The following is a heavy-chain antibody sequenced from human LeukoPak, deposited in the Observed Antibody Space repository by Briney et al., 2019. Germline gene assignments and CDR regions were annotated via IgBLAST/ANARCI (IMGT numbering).Heavy chain of an antibody. V-gene: IGHV4-4*07. D-gene: IGHD2-2*01. J-gene: IGHJ6*02. CDR2: IYTSGST. CDR3: ARDGLGYQLPYYYYGMDV. CDR1: GGSFSGYY. Sequence: SETLSLTCAVYGGSFSGYYWSWIRQPAGKGLEWIGRIYTSGSTNYNPSLKSRVTMSVDTSKNQFSLKLSSVTAADTAVYYCARDGLGYQLPYYYYGMDVWGQGTTVTVSS.